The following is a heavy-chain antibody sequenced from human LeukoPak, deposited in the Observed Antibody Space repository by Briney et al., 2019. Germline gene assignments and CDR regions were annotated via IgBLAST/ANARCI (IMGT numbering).Heavy chain of an antibody. CDR1: GASISSYY. CDR3: ARCYYDSSGYYYFDY. Sequence: PSETLSLTCTVSGASISSYYWSWIRQPAGKGLEWIGRIYTSGSTNYNPSLKSRVTMSVDTSKNQFSLKLSSVTAADTAVYYCARCYYDSSGYYYFDYWGQGTLVTVSS. D-gene: IGHD3-22*01. J-gene: IGHJ4*02. V-gene: IGHV4-4*07. CDR2: IYTSGST.